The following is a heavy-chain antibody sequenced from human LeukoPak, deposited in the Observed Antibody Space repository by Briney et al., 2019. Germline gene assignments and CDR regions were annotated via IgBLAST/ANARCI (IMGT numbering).Heavy chain of an antibody. D-gene: IGHD3-10*01. Sequence: PGGSLRLSCAASGFTFSNYWVHWVRQAPGKGLVWVSRINRDGSTTKYADSVKGQFTVSRDNAKNTLNLQMNSLRAEDTAVYYCARDKKSGESSEIDYWGQGTLVTVSS. V-gene: IGHV3-74*03. CDR3: ARDKKSGESSEIDY. CDR2: INRDGSTT. J-gene: IGHJ4*02. CDR1: GFTFSNYW.